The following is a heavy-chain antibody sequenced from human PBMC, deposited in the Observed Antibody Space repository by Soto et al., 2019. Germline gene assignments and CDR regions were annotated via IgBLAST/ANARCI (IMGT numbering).Heavy chain of an antibody. J-gene: IGHJ4*02. CDR2: ISYDGSYQ. D-gene: IGHD1-26*01. CDR3: EKDRGPTDPYFDY. V-gene: IGHV3-30*18. Sequence: GGSLRLSCAASGFTFSTSGMDWVRQAPGKGLEWVAVISYDGSYQYYADSVKGRFTVSRDNSKNTLYLQMNSLRTEDTAVYYCEKDRGPTDPYFDYWGLGTLVTVSS. CDR1: GFTFSTSG.